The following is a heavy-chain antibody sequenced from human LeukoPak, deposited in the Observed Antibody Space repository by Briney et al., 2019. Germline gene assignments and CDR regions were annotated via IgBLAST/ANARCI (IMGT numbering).Heavy chain of an antibody. Sequence: PSETLPLTCTVSGGSISSGGYYWSWIRQHPGKGMEWIGYIYYSGSTYYNPSLKSRVTISVDTSKNQFSLKLSSVTAADTAVYYCARGPPQYYFDYWGQGTLVTVSS. J-gene: IGHJ4*02. V-gene: IGHV4-31*03. CDR2: IYYSGST. CDR3: ARGPPQYYFDY. CDR1: GGSISSGGYY.